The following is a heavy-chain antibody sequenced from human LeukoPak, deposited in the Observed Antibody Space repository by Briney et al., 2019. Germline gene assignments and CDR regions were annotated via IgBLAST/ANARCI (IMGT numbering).Heavy chain of an antibody. V-gene: IGHV4-34*01. CDR2: INHSGST. D-gene: IGHD6-25*01. CDR1: GGSFSGYY. CDR3: ARGVGSIDY. Sequence: PSETLSLTCAVYGGSFSGYYWSWIRQPPGKGLEWIGEINHSGSTNYNPSLKSRVTISVDTSKNQFSLKLSSVTAADTAVCYCARGVGSIDYWGQGTLVTVSS. J-gene: IGHJ4*02.